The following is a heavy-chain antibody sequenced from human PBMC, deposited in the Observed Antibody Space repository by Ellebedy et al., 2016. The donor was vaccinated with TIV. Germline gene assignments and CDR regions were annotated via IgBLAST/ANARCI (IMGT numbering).Heavy chain of an antibody. CDR2: IYTSGST. V-gene: IGHV4-4*07. CDR1: GGSISSSC. Sequence: SETLSLXCNFSGGSISSSCWAWIRQPAGKGLEWIGRIYTSGSTNYSPSLKSRVTMSIDTSKNQFSLNLNSVTAADTAVYYCARRTTTGAYNWFDSWGQGTLVTVSS. J-gene: IGHJ5*01. CDR3: ARRTTTGAYNWFDS. D-gene: IGHD1-1*01.